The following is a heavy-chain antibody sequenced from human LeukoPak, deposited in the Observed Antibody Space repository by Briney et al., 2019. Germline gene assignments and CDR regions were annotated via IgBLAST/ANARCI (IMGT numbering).Heavy chain of an antibody. V-gene: IGHV3-23*01. CDR1: GFTFTGYA. CDR3: AKSGYYHDSSGHYLYYFDY. CDR2: ISGSGGST. J-gene: IGHJ4*02. Sequence: GGSLRLSCAASGFTFTGYAMSWVRQAPGKGLEWVSAISGSGGSTHYADSVKGRFSISRDNSKSTVYLQMNSLRAKDKDVYYCAKSGYYHDSSGHYLYYFDYWGQGTLVTVSS. D-gene: IGHD3-22*01.